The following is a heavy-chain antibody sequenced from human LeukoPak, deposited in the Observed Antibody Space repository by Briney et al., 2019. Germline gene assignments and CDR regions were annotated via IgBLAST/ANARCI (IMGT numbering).Heavy chain of an antibody. Sequence: SETLSLTCTVSGGSISSYYWSWIRQPPGKGLEWIGYIYYSGSTNYNPSLKSRVTISVDTSKNQFSLKLSSVTAADTAVYYCARDHPPGIAAPPSPYGMDVWGQGTTVTVSS. CDR3: ARDHPPGIAAPPSPYGMDV. CDR1: GGSISSYY. CDR2: IYYSGST. V-gene: IGHV4-59*12. D-gene: IGHD6-13*01. J-gene: IGHJ6*02.